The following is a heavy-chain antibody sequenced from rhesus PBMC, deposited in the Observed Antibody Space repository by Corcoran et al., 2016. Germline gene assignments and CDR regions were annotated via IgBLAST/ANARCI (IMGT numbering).Heavy chain of an antibody. Sequence: QLQLQESGPGLVKPSETLSLTCAVSGGSISSNYWSWIRQPPGKGLEWIGRISGSGGSTDYNPSLKSRVTISTDTSKNQFSRKLSAVTAADTAVYYCARESVLVVVAIGAFDYWGQGVLVTVSS. J-gene: IGHJ4*01. D-gene: IGHD2-21*01. V-gene: IGHV4-173*01. CDR2: ISGSGGST. CDR1: GGSISSNY. CDR3: ARESVLVVVAIGAFDY.